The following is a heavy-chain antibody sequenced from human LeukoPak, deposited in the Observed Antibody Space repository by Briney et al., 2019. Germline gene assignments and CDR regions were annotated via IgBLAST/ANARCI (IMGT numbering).Heavy chain of an antibody. CDR1: GFTVSSNY. V-gene: IGHV3-66*01. J-gene: IGHJ6*02. CDR3: ARDPGSINGMDV. CDR2: IYTGGTT. Sequence: GGSLRLSCAASGFTVSSNYMNWVRQAPGKGLEWVSVIYTGGTTYYADSVKGRFTISTDNSKNTLYLQMNSLRAEDTALYYCARDPGSINGMDVWGQGTTVTVSS. D-gene: IGHD2/OR15-2a*01.